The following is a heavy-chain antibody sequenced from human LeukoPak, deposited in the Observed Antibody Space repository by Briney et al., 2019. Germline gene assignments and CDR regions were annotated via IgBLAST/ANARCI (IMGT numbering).Heavy chain of an antibody. CDR3: ARGAGFAEPLPEY. J-gene: IGHJ4*02. Sequence: ASVTVPCKASGYTFTSYAIQWVRQAPGQRLEWMGWINAGHGNTKYSQNFQGRVTITRDTSASTAYMELSSLRSEDTAVYYCARGAGFAEPLPEYWGQGTLLTVSS. CDR2: INAGHGNT. D-gene: IGHD1-14*01. CDR1: GYTFTSYA. V-gene: IGHV1-3*01.